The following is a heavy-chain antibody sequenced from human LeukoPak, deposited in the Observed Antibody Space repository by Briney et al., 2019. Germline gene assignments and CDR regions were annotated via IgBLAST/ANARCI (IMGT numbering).Heavy chain of an antibody. J-gene: IGHJ5*02. CDR1: GLTFDEHG. V-gene: IGHV3-20*04. D-gene: IGHD3-22*01. CDR3: ARGSSFIVA. CDR2: INWSGSAK. Sequence: GGSLRLSCVASGLTFDEHGMTWVRQAPGKWLEWVSGINWSGSAKGYADSVKGRFTISRDNAKNSLYPQMNSLRAEDTALYYCARGSSFIVAWGQGTLVTVSS.